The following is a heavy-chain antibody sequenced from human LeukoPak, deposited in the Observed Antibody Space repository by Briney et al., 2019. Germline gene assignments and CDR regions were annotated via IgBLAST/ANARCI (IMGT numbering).Heavy chain of an antibody. V-gene: IGHV3-7*01. J-gene: IGHJ4*02. CDR2: INLDGSDK. D-gene: IGHD3-10*01. Sequence: GSLRLSCAASGLTFSSYWMSWVRQAPGKGLEWVANINLDGSDKSYVGSVKGRFTISRDNAKNSLYLQMNSLGAEDTAVYYCSSQIWLGELFAHYWGQGTLVTVSS. CDR3: SSQIWLGELFAHY. CDR1: GLTFSSYW.